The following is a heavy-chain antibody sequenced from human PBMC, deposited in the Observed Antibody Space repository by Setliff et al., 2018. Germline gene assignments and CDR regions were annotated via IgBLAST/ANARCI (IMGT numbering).Heavy chain of an antibody. Sequence: ASVKVSCKASGYTFTSYGISWVRQAPGQGLEWMGWISAYNGNTNYAQKLQGRVTMTTDTSTSTAYMELRSLRSDDTAVYYCARKRTPYCSSTSCRFTNAFDIWGQGTMVTVSS. CDR2: ISAYNGNT. CDR3: ARKRTPYCSSTSCRFTNAFDI. CDR1: GYTFTSYG. D-gene: IGHD2-2*01. J-gene: IGHJ3*02. V-gene: IGHV1-18*01.